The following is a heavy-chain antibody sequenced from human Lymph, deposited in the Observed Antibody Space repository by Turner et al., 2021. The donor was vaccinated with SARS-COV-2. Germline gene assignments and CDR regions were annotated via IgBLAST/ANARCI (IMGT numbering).Heavy chain of an antibody. CDR1: GFPFSSYS. D-gene: IGHD2-21*02. J-gene: IGHJ4*02. CDR2: ITFTSSYI. CDR3: ARGHPDFPYYFDY. Sequence: EVRLGECGGGLVRTGGARIPSCAASGFPFSSYSMNWVRQAPGKGLEWVSCITFTSSYIYYADSVQGRFTITRDNATNSLYLQMNSLRAEDTAVYYCARGHPDFPYYFDYWGQGTLVTVSS. V-gene: IGHV3-21*01.